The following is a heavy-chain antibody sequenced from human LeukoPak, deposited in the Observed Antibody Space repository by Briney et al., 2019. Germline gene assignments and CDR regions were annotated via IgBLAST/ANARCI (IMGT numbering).Heavy chain of an antibody. CDR2: IKSDGSWT. V-gene: IGHV3-74*01. J-gene: IGHJ4*02. D-gene: IGHD3-16*01. CDR3: VRGVGGSTYLDY. Sequence: GGSLRLSCAASGFTFSSYSMNWVRQVPGKGPVWVSRIKSDGSWTNDADSVKGRFTISRDNAKNTLYLQMNSLRVEDTAVYHCVRGVGGSTYLDYWGQGALVTVSS. CDR1: GFTFSSYS.